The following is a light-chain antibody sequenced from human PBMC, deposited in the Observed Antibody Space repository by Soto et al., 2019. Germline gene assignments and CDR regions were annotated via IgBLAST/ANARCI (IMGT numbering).Light chain of an antibody. V-gene: IGLV1-40*01. CDR3: QSYDSSLSGPVV. CDR1: SSNIGAGYD. CDR2: DNT. J-gene: IGLJ2*01. Sequence: QSVLTQPPSVSGAPGQRVTISCTGSSSNIGAGYDVHWYQQLPGTAPKLLIYDNTNRPSGVPDRFSGSKSGTSASLAITGLQADDEADYYCQSYDSSLSGPVVFGGGTKVTVL.